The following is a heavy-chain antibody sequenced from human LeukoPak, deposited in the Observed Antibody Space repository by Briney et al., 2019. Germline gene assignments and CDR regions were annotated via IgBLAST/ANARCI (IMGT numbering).Heavy chain of an antibody. CDR3: AKRAARPAYYFDF. CDR2: VTVSGGGT. Sequence: GGSLRLSCAASGFTVSSNYMSWVRQAPGKGLEWISTVTVSGGGTYYGDSVKGRFTISRDNSKNTLYLQMNSLRAEDTAVYYCAKRAARPAYYFDFWGQGTLVTISS. J-gene: IGHJ4*02. D-gene: IGHD6-6*01. CDR1: GFTVSSNY. V-gene: IGHV3-23*01.